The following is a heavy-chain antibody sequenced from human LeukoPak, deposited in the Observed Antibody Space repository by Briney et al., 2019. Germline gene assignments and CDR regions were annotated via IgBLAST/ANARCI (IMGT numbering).Heavy chain of an antibody. J-gene: IGHJ4*02. V-gene: IGHV3-23*01. Sequence: GGSLRLSCAASGFSFSSYAMAWVRQALGKGLEWVSGISGSGVSACYADSVKGRFTISRDNSKNTLFLQMNSLRVEDTAVYYCAKRDSSGWYKDPTAFDHWGQGTLVTVSS. CDR3: AKRDSSGWYKDPTAFDH. CDR1: GFSFSSYA. CDR2: ISGSGVSA. D-gene: IGHD6-19*01.